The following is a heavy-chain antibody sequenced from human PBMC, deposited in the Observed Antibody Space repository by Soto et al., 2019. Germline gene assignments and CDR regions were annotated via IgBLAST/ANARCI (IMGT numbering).Heavy chain of an antibody. J-gene: IGHJ6*02. CDR1: GYSFTGNS. D-gene: IGHD6-19*01. CDR2: ISAYNGNT. V-gene: IGHV1-18*04. Sequence: ASVKVSCKASGYSFTGNSMHWVRQAPGQGLEWMGWISAYNGNTNYAQKLQGRVTMATDTSTSTAYMELRSLRSDDTAVYYCARVIAVAGSYYYYGMDVWGQGTTVTVSS. CDR3: ARVIAVAGSYYYYGMDV.